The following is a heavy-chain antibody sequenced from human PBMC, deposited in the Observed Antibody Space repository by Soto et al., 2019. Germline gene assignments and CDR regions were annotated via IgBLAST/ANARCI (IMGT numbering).Heavy chain of an antibody. Sequence: EVQLVESGGGLVQPGGSLRLSCVASGFSFSSYSMVWVRQAPGKGLEWIAYIFVSSTTIHYADSVKGRFIVSRDNTQNSLFLLMNSLGAEDTAIYYCARDKDWAFDYWGQGTQVIVSS. J-gene: IGHJ4*02. CDR2: IFVSSTTI. CDR1: GFSFSSYS. CDR3: ARDKDWAFDY. D-gene: IGHD3-9*01. V-gene: IGHV3-48*04.